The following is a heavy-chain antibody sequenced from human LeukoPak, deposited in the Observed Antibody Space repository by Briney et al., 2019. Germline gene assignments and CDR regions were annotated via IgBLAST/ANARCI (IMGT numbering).Heavy chain of an antibody. CDR2: INHSGST. V-gene: IGHV4-34*01. CDR1: GGSFSGYY. CDR3: ARGLSSSWYLVQYYFDY. J-gene: IGHJ4*02. Sequence: SETLSLTCAVYGGSFSGYYRSWIRQPPGKGLEWIGEINHSGSTNYNPSLKSRVTISVDTSKNQFSLKLSSVTAADTAVYYCARGLSSSWYLVQYYFDYWGQGTLVTVSS. D-gene: IGHD6-13*01.